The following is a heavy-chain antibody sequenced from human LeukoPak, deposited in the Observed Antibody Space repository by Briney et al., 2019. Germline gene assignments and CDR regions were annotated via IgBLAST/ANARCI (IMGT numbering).Heavy chain of an antibody. J-gene: IGHJ5*02. CDR1: GGSISGGDYY. Sequence: SETLSLTCTVSGGSISGGDYYWSWIRQPPGKGLEWIGYIYYSGSTYYNPSLKSRVTISVDTSKNQFSLKLSAVTAADTAMYYCAREELLWFGELGVGWFDPWGQGTLVTVSS. V-gene: IGHV4-30-4*01. D-gene: IGHD3-10*01. CDR2: IYYSGST. CDR3: AREELLWFGELGVGWFDP.